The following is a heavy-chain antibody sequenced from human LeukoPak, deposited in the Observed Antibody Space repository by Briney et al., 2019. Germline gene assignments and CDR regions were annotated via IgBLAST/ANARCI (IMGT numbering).Heavy chain of an antibody. CDR3: AKGIAVPGSYVVD. J-gene: IGHJ4*02. CDR2: LSGSGAIT. Sequence: PGGSLRLSCAASGFTVSSNYMSWVRQAPGKGLEWVSGLSGSGAITYYADSVKGRFTISRDNSKNTLYLQMNSLRVEDTAVYYCAKGIAVPGSYVVDWGQGTLVTVSS. D-gene: IGHD6-19*01. CDR1: GFTVSSNY. V-gene: IGHV3-23*01.